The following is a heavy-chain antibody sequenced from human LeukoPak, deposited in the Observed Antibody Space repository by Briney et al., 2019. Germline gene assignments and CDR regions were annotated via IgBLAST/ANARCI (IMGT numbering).Heavy chain of an antibody. D-gene: IGHD3-10*01. CDR3: ARLGAFSGASGSYYFFDY. V-gene: IGHV5-51*01. J-gene: IGHJ4*02. CDR2: FYPGDSDT. CDR1: GYNFAIFW. Sequence: GESLKISCKGSGYNFAIFWIGWVRQMPGKGLEWVGIFYPGDSDTRYSPSFQGQVTLSGDKSISTAYLQWSSLEASDTAMYYCARLGAFSGASGSYYFFDYWGQGTLVTVSS.